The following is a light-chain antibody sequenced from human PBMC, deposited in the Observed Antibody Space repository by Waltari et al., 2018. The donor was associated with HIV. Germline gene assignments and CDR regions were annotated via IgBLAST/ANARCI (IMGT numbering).Light chain of an antibody. J-gene: IGLJ3*02. V-gene: IGLV1-51*01. Sequence: QSVLTQPPSVSAAPGQKVTIPCSGSSSDIGSYSVSWYQQFPGTAPRRPIFGTYKRPSGIPYRFSGSKSGTSATLDITGLQTGDEADYYCATWDNSLSIGVFGGGTKLTVL. CDR3: ATWDNSLSIGV. CDR1: SSDIGSYS. CDR2: GTY.